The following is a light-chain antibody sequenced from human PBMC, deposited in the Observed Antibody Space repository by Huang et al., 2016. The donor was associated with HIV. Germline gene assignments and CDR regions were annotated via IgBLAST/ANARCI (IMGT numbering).Light chain of an antibody. J-gene: IGKJ5*01. V-gene: IGKV3-11*01. CDR3: HQRSSWPPVT. CDR2: DTS. CDR1: QSVSNY. Sequence: EIVLTQSPATLSLSPGERATLSCRSSQSVSNYLAWFQQKPGQVPRLLIYDTSNRSPGPPDRFSGSGSVTDFSLTISSLEPEDFAVYYCHQRSSWPPVTFGQGTRLDIK.